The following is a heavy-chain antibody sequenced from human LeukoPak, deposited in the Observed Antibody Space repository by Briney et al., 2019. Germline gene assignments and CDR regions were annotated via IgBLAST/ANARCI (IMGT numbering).Heavy chain of an antibody. CDR2: ISWNSGSI. CDR1: GFTFDDYA. J-gene: IGHJ6*02. D-gene: IGHD6-19*01. Sequence: PGGSLRLSCAASGFTFDDYAMHGVRQAPGKGLEWVSGISWNSGSIGYADSVKGRFTISRDNAKNSLYLQMNSLRAEDTALYYCAKDTSNAVAGNYYYGMDVWGQGTTVTVSS. CDR3: AKDTSNAVAGNYYYGMDV. V-gene: IGHV3-9*01.